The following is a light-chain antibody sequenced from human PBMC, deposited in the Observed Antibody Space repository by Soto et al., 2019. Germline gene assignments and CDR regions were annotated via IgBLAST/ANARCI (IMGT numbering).Light chain of an antibody. CDR3: QQYYSSPWM. CDR2: WAS. V-gene: IGKV4-1*01. J-gene: IGKJ1*01. CDR1: QSVLYSTNNKNY. Sequence: DIVMTQSPDSLAVSLGERATINCKSSQSVLYSTNNKNYLAWYQQRPGQPPKLLIYWASTRESGVPDRFSGNGSGTDFTLTISSLQAEDVAVYYCQQYYSSPWMFGQGTKVDIK.